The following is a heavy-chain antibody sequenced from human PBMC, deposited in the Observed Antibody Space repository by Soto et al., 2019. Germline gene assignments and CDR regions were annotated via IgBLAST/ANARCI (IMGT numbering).Heavy chain of an antibody. CDR1: GGSFSGYY. V-gene: IGHV4-34*01. J-gene: IGHJ6*02. Sequence: PSETLSLTCAVYGGSFSGYYWSWIRQPPGKGLEWIGEINHSGSTNYNPSLKSRVTISVDTSKNQFSLKLSSVTAADTAVYYCAREGEQWQRYGMDVWGQGTTVTVSS. D-gene: IGHD6-19*01. CDR2: INHSGST. CDR3: AREGEQWQRYGMDV.